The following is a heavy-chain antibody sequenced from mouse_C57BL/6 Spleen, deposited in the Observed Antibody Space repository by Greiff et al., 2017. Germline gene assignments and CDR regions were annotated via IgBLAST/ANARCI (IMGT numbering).Heavy chain of an antibody. CDR2: IDPSDSYT. CDR1: GYTFTSYW. Sequence: VQLQQPGAELVKPGASVKLSCKASGYTFTSYWMQWVKQRPGQGLEWIGEIDPSDSYTNYNQKFKGKATLTVDTSSSTAYMQLSSLTSEDSAVYYCARDYGNYVAWFAYGGQGTLVTVSA. D-gene: IGHD2-1*01. V-gene: IGHV1-50*01. J-gene: IGHJ3*01. CDR3: ARDYGNYVAWFAY.